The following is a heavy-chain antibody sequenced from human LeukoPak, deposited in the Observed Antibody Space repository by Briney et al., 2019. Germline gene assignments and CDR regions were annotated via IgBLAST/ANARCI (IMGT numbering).Heavy chain of an antibody. CDR2: MNPNSGNT. V-gene: IGHV1-8*01. Sequence: GASVKVSCKASGYTFTSYDINWVRQATGQGLEWMGWMNPNSGNTGYAQKFQGRVTMTRNTSISTAYMELSSLRSEDTAVYYCARGRSEYYDFWSGYGPPYYYGMDVWDQGTTVTVSS. J-gene: IGHJ6*02. CDR1: GYTFTSYD. CDR3: ARGRSEYYDFWSGYGPPYYYGMDV. D-gene: IGHD3-3*01.